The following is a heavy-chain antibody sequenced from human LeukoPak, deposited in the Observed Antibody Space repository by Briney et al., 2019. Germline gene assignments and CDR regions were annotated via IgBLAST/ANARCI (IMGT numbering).Heavy chain of an antibody. CDR3: ARLDWATRRVFDI. CDR2: IYYSGYT. J-gene: IGHJ3*02. CDR1: GGSVSSSSYY. Sequence: SETLSLTCTVSGGSVSSSSYYWGWIRQPPAKGLEWIGSIYYSGYTYYNPSLKSRVAISVDTSKNHFSLKLTSVTTADTAVYHCARLDWATRRVFDIWGQGTVVTVSS. D-gene: IGHD3-9*01. V-gene: IGHV4-39*02.